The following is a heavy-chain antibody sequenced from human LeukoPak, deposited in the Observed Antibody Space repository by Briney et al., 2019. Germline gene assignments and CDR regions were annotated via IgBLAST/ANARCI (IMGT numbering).Heavy chain of an antibody. D-gene: IGHD3-9*01. CDR1: GGSISSGSYY. V-gene: IGHV4-61*02. CDR2: IYTSGST. CDR3: ATLLYYDILTGDGGWFDP. Sequence: SQTLSLTCTVSGGSISSGSYYWSWIRQPTGKGLEWIGRIYTSGSTNYNPSLKSRVTISVDTSKNQFSLKLSSVTAADTAVYYCATLLYYDILTGDGGWFDPWGQGTLVTVSS. J-gene: IGHJ5*02.